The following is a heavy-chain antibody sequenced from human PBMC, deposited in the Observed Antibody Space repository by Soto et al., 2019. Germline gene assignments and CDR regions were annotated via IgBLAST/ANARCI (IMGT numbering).Heavy chain of an antibody. J-gene: IGHJ5*02. D-gene: IGHD2-2*01. V-gene: IGHV4-30-2*01. CDR3: ARVPDR. Sequence: PSETLSLTCAVSGGSMSSGGYSWSWIRQPPGKGLEWIGYIYHSGSTYYNPSLKSRVTISVDRSKNQFSLKLSSVTAADTAVYYCARVPDRWGQGTLVTVSS. CDR2: IYHSGST. CDR1: GGSMSSGGYS.